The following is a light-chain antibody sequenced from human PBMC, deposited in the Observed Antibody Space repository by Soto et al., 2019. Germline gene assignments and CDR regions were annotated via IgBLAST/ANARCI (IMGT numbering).Light chain of an antibody. Sequence: QPASVSGSPGQSITISCTGTSSDVGGYNYVSWYQQHPGKAPKLMISEVSNRPSGVSNRFSGSKSGNTASLTISGLQAEDEADYYCSSYTSSTTQFFGGGTKLTVL. V-gene: IGLV2-14*01. CDR3: SSYTSSTTQF. J-gene: IGLJ2*01. CDR1: SSDVGGYNY. CDR2: EVS.